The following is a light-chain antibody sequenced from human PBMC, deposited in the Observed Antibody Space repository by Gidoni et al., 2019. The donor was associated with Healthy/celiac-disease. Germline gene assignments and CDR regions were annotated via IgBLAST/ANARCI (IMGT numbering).Light chain of an antibody. J-gene: IGKJ3*01. CDR3: LQHNKGFT. V-gene: IGKV1-17*01. CDR1: QGSRND. Sequence: DIQMTQSPSSLSASVGDRVTITCRASQGSRNDIGLYQQKPGNAPKLLLDAASSLQSGVPSRFSGSGSGTEFTLTISSQQPEDFATYYCLQHNKGFTFGPGTKVDIK. CDR2: AAS.